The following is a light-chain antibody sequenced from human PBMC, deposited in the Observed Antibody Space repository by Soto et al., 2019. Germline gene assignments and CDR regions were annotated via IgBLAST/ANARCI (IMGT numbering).Light chain of an antibody. CDR1: QSVGSY. J-gene: IGKJ4*01. V-gene: IGKV3-11*01. CDR2: DGS. CDR3: QQYGSSPT. Sequence: DIVLTQSPATLSLSPGERATLSCRASQSVGSYFAWYQQKPGQAPRLLIYDGSNRAPGIPARFSGSGSGTEFNLTISSLQSEDFAVYYCQQYGSSPTFGRGTKVDIK.